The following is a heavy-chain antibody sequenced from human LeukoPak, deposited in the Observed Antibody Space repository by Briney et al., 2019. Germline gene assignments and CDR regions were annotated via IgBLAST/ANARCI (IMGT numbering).Heavy chain of an antibody. CDR2: ISGSGGST. V-gene: IGHV3-23*01. CDR3: AKDRNQITMIVVADY. J-gene: IGHJ4*02. D-gene: IGHD3-22*01. Sequence: PGGSLRLSCAASGFTFSGYAMSWVRQAPGKGLEWVSAISGSGGSTYYADSVKGRFTISRDNSKNTLYLQMNSLRAEDTAVYYCAKDRNQITMIVVADYWGQGTLVTVSS. CDR1: GFTFSGYA.